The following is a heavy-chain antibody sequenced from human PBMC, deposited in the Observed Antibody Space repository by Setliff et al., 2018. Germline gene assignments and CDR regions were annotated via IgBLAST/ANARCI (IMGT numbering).Heavy chain of an antibody. CDR1: GYTFTSYG. V-gene: IGHV1-18*01. J-gene: IGHJ4*02. D-gene: IGHD6-19*01. CDR2: ISDYNGNT. Sequence: ASVKVSCKASGYTFTSYGISWVRQAPGQGLDWMGWISDYNGNTNYVQKLQGRVTMTTDTSTSTAYMEVRCLRSDDTAVYYCARGSVEYSRGWYYFDYWAQGTLVTVSS. CDR3: ARGSVEYSRGWYYFDY.